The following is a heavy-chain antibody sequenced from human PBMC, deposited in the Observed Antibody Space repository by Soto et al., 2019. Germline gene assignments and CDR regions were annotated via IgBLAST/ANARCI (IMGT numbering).Heavy chain of an antibody. CDR2: INPNSGGT. D-gene: IGHD6-6*01. V-gene: IGHV1-2*02. J-gene: IGHJ6*02. CDR1: GYTFTGYY. CDR3: ARDQVIAARRGLYYYYGMDV. Sequence: QVQLVQSGAEVKKPGASVKVSCKASGYTFTGYYMHWVRQAPGQGLEWMGWINPNSGGTNYAQKFQGRVTMTTDTSTSTAYMELRSLRSDDTAVYYCARDQVIAARRGLYYYYGMDVWGQGTTVTVSS.